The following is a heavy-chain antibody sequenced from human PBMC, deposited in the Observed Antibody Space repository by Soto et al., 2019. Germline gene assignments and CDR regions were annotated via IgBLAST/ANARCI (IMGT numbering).Heavy chain of an antibody. D-gene: IGHD2-21*01. CDR3: ARGNPFNSAGFDV. CDR1: GYTFSDFD. Sequence: QAHLEQSGAEVKRPGASVKVSCKASGYTFSDFDINWLRQASGQGPEWMGWMNAKSGDTFFAQRFQGKFNVTWDTSLSTAYMEVGSLTSDDTAMYYCARGNPFNSAGFDVWGQGTTVAVSS. CDR2: MNAKSGDT. J-gene: IGHJ6*02. V-gene: IGHV1-8*01.